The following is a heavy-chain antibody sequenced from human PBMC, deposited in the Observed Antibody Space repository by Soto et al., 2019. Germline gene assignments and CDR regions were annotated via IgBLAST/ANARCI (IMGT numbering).Heavy chain of an antibody. V-gene: IGHV5-10-1*01. D-gene: IGHD2-2*01. Sequence: GESLKISCKGSGYSFTSYRISWVRQMPGKGLEWMGRIDPSDSYTNYSPSFQGHVTISADKSISTAYLQWSSLKASDTDMYYCARQEQHCSSNSCLYQYYYCGMDVWGQGTTVTVSS. CDR3: ARQEQHCSSNSCLYQYYYCGMDV. CDR2: IDPSDSYT. J-gene: IGHJ6*02. CDR1: GYSFTSYR.